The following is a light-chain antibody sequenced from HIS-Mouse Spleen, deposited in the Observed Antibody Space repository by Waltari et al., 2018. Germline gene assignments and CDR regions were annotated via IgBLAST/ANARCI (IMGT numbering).Light chain of an antibody. V-gene: IGKV1-9*01. CDR1: QGISSY. CDR2: AAS. CDR3: QQLNSYPPT. J-gene: IGKJ1*01. Sequence: DIQLTQSPSFLSASVGDRVTITCRASQGISSYLAWYQQKPGKAPKHLSYAASTLQSGVPSRLSGSGSGTEFTLTISSLQPEDFATYYCQQLNSYPPTFGQGTKVEIK.